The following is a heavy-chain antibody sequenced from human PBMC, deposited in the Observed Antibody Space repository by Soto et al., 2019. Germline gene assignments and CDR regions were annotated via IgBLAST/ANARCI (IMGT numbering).Heavy chain of an antibody. V-gene: IGHV4-61*01. CDR3: ARDGCGSNIDYRMDV. D-gene: IGHD2-15*01. J-gene: IGHJ6*02. CDR2: IYYSGST. CDR1: GGSVSNSIYY. Sequence: QVQLQESGAGLVKPSETLSLTCTVSGGSVSNSIYYWSWIRQPPGKGLEYIGYIYYSGSTNYNPYLKSRVTISLDTSKNQFSLKLSSVTAADTAVYYCARDGCGSNIDYRMDVWGQGTPVTVSS.